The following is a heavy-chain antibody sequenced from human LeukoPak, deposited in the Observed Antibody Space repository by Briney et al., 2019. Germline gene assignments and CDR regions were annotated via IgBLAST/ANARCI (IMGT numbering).Heavy chain of an antibody. J-gene: IGHJ3*02. Sequence: SQTLSLTCTVSGGSISSGSYYWSWTRQPAGKGLEWIGRIYTSGSTNYNPSLKSRVTISVDTSKNQFSLKLSSVTAADTAVYYCARVRMGWNAISGAFDIWGQGTMVTVSS. V-gene: IGHV4-61*02. D-gene: IGHD1-1*01. CDR3: ARVRMGWNAISGAFDI. CDR2: IYTSGST. CDR1: GGSISSGSYY.